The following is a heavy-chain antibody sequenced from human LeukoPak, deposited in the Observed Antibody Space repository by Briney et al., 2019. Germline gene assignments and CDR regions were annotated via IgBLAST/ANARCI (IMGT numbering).Heavy chain of an antibody. CDR1: GFTFSSYA. D-gene: IGHD1-1*01. V-gene: IGHV3-23*01. CDR3: VKHSGCLYGNSDS. Sequence: GGSLRLSCVASGFTFSSYAVSWFRQAPGQGLEWVSTVGRSGADTYYADSVRGRFTISKDSSKNTLQMNSLSAEDTAIYYCVKHSGCLYGNSDSWGQGILVTVSS. J-gene: IGHJ4*02. CDR2: VGRSGADT.